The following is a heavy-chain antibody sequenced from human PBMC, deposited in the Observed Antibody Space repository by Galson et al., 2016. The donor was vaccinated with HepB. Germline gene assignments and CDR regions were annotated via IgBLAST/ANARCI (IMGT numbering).Heavy chain of an antibody. V-gene: IGHV4-39*01. CDR2: LSYTGST. Sequence: SETLSLTCAVSGGSITSDNYYWGWIRQPPGKGLEWIGSLSYTGSTYYNPSLKSRVTISVDTSKNQFSLKLSSVTAADTAVYYCGEVVPAADGLAFDIWGQGTMVTVSS. J-gene: IGHJ3*02. CDR1: GGSITSDNYY. D-gene: IGHD2-2*01. CDR3: GEVVPAADGLAFDI.